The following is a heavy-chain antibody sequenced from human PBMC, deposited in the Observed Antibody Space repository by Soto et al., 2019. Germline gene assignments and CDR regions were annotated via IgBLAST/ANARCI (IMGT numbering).Heavy chain of an antibody. Sequence: SETLSLTCTVSGGSISSYYWSWLRQPPGKGLEWIGYIYYNGSTNYNPSLKSRVTISVDTSKNQFSLKLSSVTAADTAVYYCARDGYADYGDYDAFDIWGQGTMVTVSS. CDR2: IYYNGST. J-gene: IGHJ3*02. CDR1: GGSISSYY. D-gene: IGHD4-17*01. CDR3: ARDGYADYGDYDAFDI. V-gene: IGHV4-59*01.